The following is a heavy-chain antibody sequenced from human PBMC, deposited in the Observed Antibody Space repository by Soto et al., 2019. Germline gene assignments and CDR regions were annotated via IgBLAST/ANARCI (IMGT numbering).Heavy chain of an antibody. CDR2: IYYSGST. CDR1: GGSISSGGYY. CDR3: ERSILTFGGVIATYYFDY. Sequence: QVQLQESSPGLVKPSQTLSLTCTVSGGSISSGGYYWSWIRQHPGKGLEWIGYIYYSGSTYYNPSLKCGVTISVDTSNNHFSLKLSSVTAADTAVYYCERSILTFGGVIATYYFDYWGQGTLVTVSS. J-gene: IGHJ4*02. V-gene: IGHV4-31*03. D-gene: IGHD3-16*02.